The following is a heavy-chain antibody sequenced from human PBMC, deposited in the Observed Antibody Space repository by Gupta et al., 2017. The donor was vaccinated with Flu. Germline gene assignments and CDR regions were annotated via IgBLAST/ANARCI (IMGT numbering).Heavy chain of an antibody. V-gene: IGHV3-21*01. CDR3: VRIMWRARPD. J-gene: IGHJ1*01. D-gene: IGHD3-16*01. Sequence: VQLVESGGGLVKPGGSLRLSCAATGFTFSGYSLNWVRQAPGKGLEWVSSISGSSDYIYYADSVKGRFTISRDNAKNSLYLQMKRLRAEDTAIYYWVRIMWRARPDWGHGTLVTVSS. CDR2: ISGSSDYI. CDR1: GFTFSGYS.